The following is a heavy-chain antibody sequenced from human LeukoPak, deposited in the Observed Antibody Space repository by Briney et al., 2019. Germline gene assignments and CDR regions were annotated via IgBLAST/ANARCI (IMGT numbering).Heavy chain of an antibody. CDR3: ARIPGIAVAGRQHNPFDY. V-gene: IGHV4-34*01. CDR2: INHSGST. D-gene: IGHD6-13*01. J-gene: IGHJ4*02. CDR1: GGSLSSYY. Sequence: KTSETLSLTCTVSGGSLSSYYWSWIRQPPGKGLEWIGEINHSGSTNYNPSLKSRVTISVDTSKNQFSLKLSSVTAADTAVYYCARIPGIAVAGRQHNPFDYWGQGTLVTVSS.